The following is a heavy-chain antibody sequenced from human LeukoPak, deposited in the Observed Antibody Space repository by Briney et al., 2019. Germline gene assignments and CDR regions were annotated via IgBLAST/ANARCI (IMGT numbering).Heavy chain of an antibody. CDR3: AKDLSNWNYRGGDS. CDR1: GFTFSSSA. Sequence: GGSLRLSCAASGFTFSSSAMSWVRQVPGKGLEWVSGIGASGGSTYYADSVRGRFTISRDNSKNTLYLQMRSLRAEDTAVYYCAKDLSNWNYRGGDSWGQGTLVTVSS. V-gene: IGHV3-23*01. J-gene: IGHJ4*02. CDR2: IGASGGST. D-gene: IGHD1-7*01.